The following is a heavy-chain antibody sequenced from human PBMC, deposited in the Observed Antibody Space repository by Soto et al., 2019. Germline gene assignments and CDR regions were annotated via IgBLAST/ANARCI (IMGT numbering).Heavy chain of an antibody. CDR1: GYTFTSYG. CDR2: ISAYNGNT. V-gene: IGHV1-18*04. CDR3: ARVLVRPGIAAADRTYYYYGMDV. Sequence: GPSVKVSCKASGYTFTSYGISWVRQAPGQGLEWMGWISAYNGNTNYAQKLQGRVTMTTDTSTSTAYMELRSLRSDDTAVYYCARVLVRPGIAAADRTYYYYGMDVWGQGTTVTVSS. D-gene: IGHD6-13*01. J-gene: IGHJ6*02.